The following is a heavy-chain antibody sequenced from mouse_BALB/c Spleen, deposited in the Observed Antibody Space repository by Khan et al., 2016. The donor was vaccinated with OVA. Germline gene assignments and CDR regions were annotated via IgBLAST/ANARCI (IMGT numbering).Heavy chain of an antibody. CDR2: INPNNDYT. V-gene: IGHV1-4*01. CDR3: ARSGGYYDAMDY. CDR1: GYTFTDYT. J-gene: IGHJ4*01. Sequence: QVQLKQSGAELARPGASVKMSCKASGYTFTDYTMHWVKQRPGQGLEWIGCINPNNDYTIYNQNFKDKATLTADNSSTTAYMQMSSLTSEDSAVYYCARSGGYYDAMDYWGQGTSVTVSS. D-gene: IGHD2-2*01.